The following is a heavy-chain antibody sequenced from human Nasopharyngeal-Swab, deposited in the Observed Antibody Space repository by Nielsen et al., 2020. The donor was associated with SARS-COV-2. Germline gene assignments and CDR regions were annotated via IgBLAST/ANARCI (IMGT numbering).Heavy chain of an antibody. CDR1: GYTFTDYY. CDR2: INPNSGDT. J-gene: IGHJ4*02. CDR3: ARVYSRSFEY. V-gene: IGHV1-2*06. Sequence: VKVSCKASGYTFTDYYMHWVRQAPGQGLEWMGRINPNSGDTNYAQKFQGRVTMTRDTSISTAYMELSRLRSDDTAVYYCARVYSRSFEYWGQGTQVTVSS. D-gene: IGHD6-6*01.